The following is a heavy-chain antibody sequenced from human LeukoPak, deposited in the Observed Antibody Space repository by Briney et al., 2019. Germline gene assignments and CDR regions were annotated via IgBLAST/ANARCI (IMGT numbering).Heavy chain of an antibody. V-gene: IGHV3-23*01. CDR1: GFILSSYA. CDR2: ISAGGGST. CDR3: AAGKYYFDY. Sequence: HPGGSLRLSCAASGFILSSYAMIWVRQAPGKGLEWVSSISAGGGSTNYADSVKGRFIISRDNSKNTLYLQMNSLRAEDTAVYYCAAGKYYFDYWGQGTLVTVSS. J-gene: IGHJ4*02.